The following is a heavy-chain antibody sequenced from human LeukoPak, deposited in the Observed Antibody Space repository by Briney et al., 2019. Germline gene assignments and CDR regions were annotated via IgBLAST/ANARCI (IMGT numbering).Heavy chain of an antibody. V-gene: IGHV3-11*01. J-gene: IGHJ4*02. D-gene: IGHD3-10*01. CDR1: GFTFSDYD. CDR3: ASPLSGSGGYVDY. CDR2: ISISETTI. Sequence: GGSLRLSCAASGFTFSDYDMSRIRQAPGKGLEWVSYISISETTIYYADSVKGRFIISRDNTKNSLYLQMNSLRAEDTAVYYCASPLSGSGGYVDYWGQGSLVTVSS.